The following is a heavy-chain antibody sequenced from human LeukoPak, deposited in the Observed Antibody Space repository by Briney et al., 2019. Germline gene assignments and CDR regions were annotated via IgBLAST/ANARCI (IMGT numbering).Heavy chain of an antibody. D-gene: IGHD6-13*01. CDR2: IYYSGST. Sequence: SETLSLTCTVSGGSISSYYWSWIRQPPGKGLEWIGSIYYSGSTYYNPSLKSRVTISVDTSKNQFSLKLSSVTAADTAVYYCARSPAAKPGIAAAVSPQWGQGTLVTVSS. CDR1: GGSISSYY. J-gene: IGHJ4*02. V-gene: IGHV4-59*05. CDR3: ARSPAAKPGIAAAVSPQ.